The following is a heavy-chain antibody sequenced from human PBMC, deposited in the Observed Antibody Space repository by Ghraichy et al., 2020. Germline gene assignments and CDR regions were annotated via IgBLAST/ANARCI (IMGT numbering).Heavy chain of an antibody. J-gene: IGHJ4*02. CDR3: ARDKTTYYYDSSGYRAANYFDY. CDR1: GFTFSSYW. Sequence: GGSLRLSCAASGFTFSSYWMSWVRQAPGKGLEWVANIKQDGSEKYYVDSVKGRFTISRDNAKNSLYLQMNSLRAEDTAVYYCARDKTTYYYDSSGYRAANYFDYWGQGTLVTVSS. D-gene: IGHD3-22*01. CDR2: IKQDGSEK. V-gene: IGHV3-7*01.